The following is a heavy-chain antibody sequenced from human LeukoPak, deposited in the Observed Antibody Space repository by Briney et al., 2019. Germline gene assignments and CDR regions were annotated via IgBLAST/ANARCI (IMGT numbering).Heavy chain of an antibody. V-gene: IGHV3-9*01. CDR3: ARGRAADY. Sequence: GGSLRLSCAASGFTFDDYAMHWVRQAPGKGLEWVSGISWNSGSIGYADSVKGRFTISRDNAKNSLYLQMNSLRAEDTALYYCARGRAADYWGQGTLVTVSS. CDR1: GFTFDDYA. J-gene: IGHJ4*02. CDR2: ISWNSGSI.